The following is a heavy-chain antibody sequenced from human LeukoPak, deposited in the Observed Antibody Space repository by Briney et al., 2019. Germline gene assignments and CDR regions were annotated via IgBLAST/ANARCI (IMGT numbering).Heavy chain of an antibody. Sequence: GGSLRLSCAASGFTFSSYAMSWVRQAPGKGLEWVSDISGSGSSTYYADSVKGRFTISRDNSNNTVYLQMKSLRAEDTALYYCAKSPLHTGTTRVWFDPWGQGTLVAVSS. V-gene: IGHV3-23*01. CDR2: ISGSGSST. CDR1: GFTFSSYA. J-gene: IGHJ5*02. D-gene: IGHD1-1*01. CDR3: AKSPLHTGTTRVWFDP.